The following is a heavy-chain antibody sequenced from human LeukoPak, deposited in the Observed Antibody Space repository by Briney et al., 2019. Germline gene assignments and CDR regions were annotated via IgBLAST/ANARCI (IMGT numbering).Heavy chain of an antibody. CDR3: ARYDYSNLDMAEYFQH. V-gene: IGHV1-2*02. CDR1: GYTFTGYY. J-gene: IGHJ1*01. CDR2: INPNSGGT. D-gene: IGHD4-11*01. Sequence: GASVKVSCKASGYTFTGYYMHWVRQAPGQGLEWMGWINPNSGGTNYAQKFQGRVTMTRGTSISTAYMELSRLRSDDTAVYYCARYDYSNLDMAEYFQHWGQGTLVTVSS.